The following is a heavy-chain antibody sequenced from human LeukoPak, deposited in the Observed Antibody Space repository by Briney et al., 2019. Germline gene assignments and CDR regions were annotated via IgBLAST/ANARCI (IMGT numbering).Heavy chain of an antibody. Sequence: GGSLRLSCAASGFTFSNYAMRWVRQAPGKGLEWVSSISGSGGGTYYADSVKGRFTISRDNSKNTVYLQMNSLRAEDTAVYYCAKNYVTSPSSPAYYAMDVWGKGTTVTVSS. V-gene: IGHV3-23*01. D-gene: IGHD3-16*01. CDR3: AKNYVTSPSSPAYYAMDV. J-gene: IGHJ6*04. CDR2: ISGSGGGT. CDR1: GFTFSNYA.